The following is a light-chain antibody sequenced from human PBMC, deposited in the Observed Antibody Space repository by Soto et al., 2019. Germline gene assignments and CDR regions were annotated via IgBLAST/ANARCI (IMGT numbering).Light chain of an antibody. CDR2: KAS. V-gene: IGKV1-5*03. CDR3: QQYNSYSPLT. J-gene: IGKJ4*01. Sequence: DIQMTQAPSTLSASVGDRVTITCRASQTISSWLAWYQQKPGKAPKLLIYKASSLESGVPSRFSGSGSGTEFTLTISSLLPDDFATYYCQQYNSYSPLTFGGGTKVDIK. CDR1: QTISSW.